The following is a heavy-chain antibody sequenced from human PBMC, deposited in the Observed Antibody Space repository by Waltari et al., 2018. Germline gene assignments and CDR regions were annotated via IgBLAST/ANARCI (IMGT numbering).Heavy chain of an antibody. CDR3: ARFTVTNFFDY. J-gene: IGHJ4*02. CDR2: IYSGGST. D-gene: IGHD4-17*01. CDR1: GLIVSSTY. V-gene: IGHV3-66*02. Sequence: EVQLVESGGGLVQPGGSLRLSCAASGLIVSSTYMSWVRQAPGKGLEWVSVIYSGGSTPYADSVKGRFTISRDNSKNTLHLQMNSLRAEDTAVYYCARFTVTNFFDYWGQGTLVTVSS.